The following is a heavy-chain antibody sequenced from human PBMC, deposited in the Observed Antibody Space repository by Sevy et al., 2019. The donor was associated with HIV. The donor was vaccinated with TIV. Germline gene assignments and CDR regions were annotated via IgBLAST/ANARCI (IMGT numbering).Heavy chain of an antibody. D-gene: IGHD3-3*01. CDR2: ISGSGGST. J-gene: IGHJ5*02. V-gene: IGHV3-23*01. CDR1: GFTFSSYA. Sequence: GGSLRLSCAASGFTFSSYAMSWVRQAPGKGLEWVSAISGSGGSTYYADSVKGRFTISRDNSKNTLYLQMNSLRAEDTAVYYCAKDGPYYDFWSGYPPINWFDPWGQGTLVTVSS. CDR3: AKDGPYYDFWSGYPPINWFDP.